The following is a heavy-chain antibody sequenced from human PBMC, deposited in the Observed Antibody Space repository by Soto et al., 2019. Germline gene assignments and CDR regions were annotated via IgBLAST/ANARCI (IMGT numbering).Heavy chain of an antibody. CDR3: AKGYYYDSSGYYYRGFDY. D-gene: IGHD3-22*01. CDR2: ISGSGGST. J-gene: IGHJ4*02. V-gene: IGHV3-23*01. CDR1: GFTFSSYA. Sequence: EVQLLESGGGLVQPGGSLRLSCAASGFTFSSYAMSWVRQAPGKGLEWVSAISGSGGSTYYADSVKGRLTISRDNSKNTLDLQMNSLRDEDTAVYYCAKGYYYDSSGYYYRGFDYWGQGTLVTVSS.